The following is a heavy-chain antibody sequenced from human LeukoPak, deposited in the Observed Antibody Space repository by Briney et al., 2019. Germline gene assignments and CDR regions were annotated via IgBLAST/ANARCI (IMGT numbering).Heavy chain of an antibody. CDR1: GFTFNNYA. D-gene: IGHD4-17*01. Sequence: PGGSLRLSCAASGFTFNNYAMNWVHQAPGKRLEWVSVITSSGSTYYSDSVKGRFTIYRDNFKNKLDNDMNSLRAQDAAIYYCAKDLFGDYDFVCWGRGTLVTVCS. V-gene: IGHV3-23*01. CDR3: AKDLFGDYDFVC. J-gene: IGHJ4*02. CDR2: ITSSGST.